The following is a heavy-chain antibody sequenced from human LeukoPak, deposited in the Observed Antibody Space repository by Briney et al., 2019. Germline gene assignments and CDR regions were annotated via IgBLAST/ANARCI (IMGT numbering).Heavy chain of an antibody. CDR1: GGSISSSSYY. Sequence: KPSETLSLTCTVSGGSISSSSYYWGWIRQPPGKGLEWIGSIYYSGSTYYNPSLKSRVTISVDTSKNQFSLKLSSVTAADTAVYYCARDHPYYDFWSGYYRSRWFDPWGQGTLVTVSP. V-gene: IGHV4-39*07. D-gene: IGHD3-3*01. J-gene: IGHJ5*02. CDR2: IYYSGST. CDR3: ARDHPYYDFWSGYYRSRWFDP.